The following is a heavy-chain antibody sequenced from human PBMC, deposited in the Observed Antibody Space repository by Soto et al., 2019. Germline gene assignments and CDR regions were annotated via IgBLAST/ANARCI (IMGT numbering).Heavy chain of an antibody. D-gene: IGHD3-3*01. CDR1: GFTFSSYW. Sequence: LRLSCAASGFTFSSYWMHCVRQAPGKELVWVSRINSDGSSTSYADSVKGRFTISRDNAKNTLYLQMNSMRAEDTAVYYCARDPRKPTYYDFWSGYYDRYFQHWGQGTLVTVSS. J-gene: IGHJ1*01. CDR2: INSDGSST. CDR3: ARDPRKPTYYDFWSGYYDRYFQH. V-gene: IGHV3-74*01.